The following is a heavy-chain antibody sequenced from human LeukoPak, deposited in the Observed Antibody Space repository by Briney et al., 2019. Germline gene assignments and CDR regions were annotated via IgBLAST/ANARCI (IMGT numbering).Heavy chain of an antibody. CDR2: ISYDGSNK. Sequence: GGSLRLSCAASGFTFSHYSMNWVRQAPGKGLEWVAVISYDGSNKYYADPVKGRFTISRDNSKNTLYLQMNSLRAEDTAVYYCAKDRAAYCGGDCYLFDYWGQGTLVTVSS. CDR3: AKDRAAYCGGDCYLFDY. J-gene: IGHJ4*02. V-gene: IGHV3-30*18. CDR1: GFTFSHYS. D-gene: IGHD2-21*02.